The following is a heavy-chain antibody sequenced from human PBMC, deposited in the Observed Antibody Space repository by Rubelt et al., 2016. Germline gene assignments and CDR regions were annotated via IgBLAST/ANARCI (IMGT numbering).Heavy chain of an antibody. J-gene: IGHJ5*02. D-gene: IGHD3-10*01. V-gene: IGHV1-18*01. CDR3: ARVRFGDSWFDP. CDR1: GYTFTSYD. Sequence: QVQLVQSGAEVKKPGASVKVSCKASGYTFTSYDINWVRQATGQGLEWMGWISAHNGKPNYAQTLQGRVTMTTDTSTSTAYMELRSLRSDDTAVYYCARVRFGDSWFDPWGQGTLVTVSS. CDR2: ISAHNGKP.